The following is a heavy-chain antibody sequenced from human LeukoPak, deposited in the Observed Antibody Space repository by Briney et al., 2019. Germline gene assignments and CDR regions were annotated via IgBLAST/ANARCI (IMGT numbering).Heavy chain of an antibody. CDR1: GGSFSGYY. V-gene: IGHV4-34*01. CDR2: INHSGRT. CDR3: AKSGGYGLIDK. J-gene: IGHJ4*02. D-gene: IGHD1-26*01. Sequence: SETLSLTCAVYGGSFSGYYWSWIRQPPGKGLEWIGEINHSGRTNYNPSLNSRVTISIDTSKNLFSLRLNSMTAADTAVYYCAKSGGYGLIDKWGQGTLVTVSS.